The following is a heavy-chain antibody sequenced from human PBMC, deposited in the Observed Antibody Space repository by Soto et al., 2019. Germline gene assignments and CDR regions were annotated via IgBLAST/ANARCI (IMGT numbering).Heavy chain of an antibody. Sequence: SVKVSCKASGLTFTSSAVQWVRQARGQRLEWIGWIVVGSGNTNYVQKFQERVTITRDMSTSTAYMELSSLRSEDTAVYYCAALGAYDYVWGSYRSGYYGMDVWGQGTTVTV. CDR3: AALGAYDYVWGSYRSGYYGMDV. V-gene: IGHV1-58*01. D-gene: IGHD3-16*02. J-gene: IGHJ6*02. CDR2: IVVGSGNT. CDR1: GLTFTSSA.